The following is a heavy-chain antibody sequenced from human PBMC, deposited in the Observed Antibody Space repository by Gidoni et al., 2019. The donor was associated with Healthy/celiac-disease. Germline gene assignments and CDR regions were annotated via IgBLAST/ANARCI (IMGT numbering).Heavy chain of an antibody. CDR2: GST. CDR3: AKDSFEKMTTVTTIDY. J-gene: IGHJ4*02. Sequence: GSTYYADSVKGRFTISRDNSKNTLYLQMNSLRAEDTAVYYCAKDSFEKMTTVTTIDYWGQGTLVTVSS. V-gene: IGHV3-23*01. D-gene: IGHD4-17*01.